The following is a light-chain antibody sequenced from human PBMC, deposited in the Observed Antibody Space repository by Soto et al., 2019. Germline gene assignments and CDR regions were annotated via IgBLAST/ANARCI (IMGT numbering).Light chain of an antibody. CDR3: QQYNNWPLS. CDR2: GAS. Sequence: EIVMTQSPATSYVSPGERATLSCRASQSVSSNLAWYQQKPGQVPRLLIYGASTRATGIPARFSGGGSGTEFTLTISSLQSEDFAVYYCQQYNNWPLSFGGGTKVEI. J-gene: IGKJ4*01. CDR1: QSVSSN. V-gene: IGKV3-15*01.